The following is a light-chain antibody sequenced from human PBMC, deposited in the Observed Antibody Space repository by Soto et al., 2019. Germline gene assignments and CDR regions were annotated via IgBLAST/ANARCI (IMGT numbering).Light chain of an antibody. CDR3: SSFAGGNNLL. CDR2: EVS. CDR1: SSDVGGYNF. Sequence: QSVLTQAPSASGSPGQSVTISCTGTSSDVGGYNFVSWYRQHPGKAPKLLIYEVSKRPSGVPDRFSGSKSDNTASLTVSGLQAEDEADYYCSSFAGGNNLLFGGGTKLTVL. V-gene: IGLV2-8*01. J-gene: IGLJ2*01.